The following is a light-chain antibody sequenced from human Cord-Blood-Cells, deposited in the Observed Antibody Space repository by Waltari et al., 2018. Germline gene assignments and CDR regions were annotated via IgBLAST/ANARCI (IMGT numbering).Light chain of an antibody. CDR3: QQYYSYPRT. CDR2: AAS. Sequence: AIRMTQSPSSLSASTGDRVTITCRASQGISSYLAWYQQKPGKAPKLLIYAASTLQSGVPPRFSGSGSGTDFTLTISILQSEDFATYYCQQYYSYPRTFGQGTKVEIK. J-gene: IGKJ1*01. V-gene: IGKV1-8*01. CDR1: QGISSY.